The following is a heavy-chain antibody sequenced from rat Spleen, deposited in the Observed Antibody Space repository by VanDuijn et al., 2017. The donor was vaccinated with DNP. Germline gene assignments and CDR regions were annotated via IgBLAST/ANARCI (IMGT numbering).Heavy chain of an antibody. CDR2: ISYDGGNT. V-gene: IGHV5-20*01. D-gene: IGHD1-11*01. CDR3: ATHDAYGPPMDA. Sequence: EVQLVESGGGLVQPGRSLKLSCAASGFTFSGYYMAWVRQAPTKGLEWVAYISYDGGNTYYGDSVKGRFTISRDNAKSTLYLQMDSLRSEDTATYYCATHDAYGPPMDAWGQGTSVTVSS. J-gene: IGHJ4*01. CDR1: GFTFSGYY.